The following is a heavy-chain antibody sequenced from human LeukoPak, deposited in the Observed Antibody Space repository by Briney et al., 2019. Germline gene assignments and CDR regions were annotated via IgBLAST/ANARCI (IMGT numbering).Heavy chain of an antibody. Sequence: PGGSLRLSCAASGFTFSSYEMNWVRQAPGKGLEWVSYISSSGSTIYYADSVKGRFTISRDNAKNSLYLQMNSLRAEDTAVYYCTARWLQSGGYDYWGQGTLVTVSS. CDR2: ISSSGSTI. D-gene: IGHD5-24*01. CDR1: GFTFSSYE. J-gene: IGHJ4*02. CDR3: TARWLQSGGYDY. V-gene: IGHV3-48*03.